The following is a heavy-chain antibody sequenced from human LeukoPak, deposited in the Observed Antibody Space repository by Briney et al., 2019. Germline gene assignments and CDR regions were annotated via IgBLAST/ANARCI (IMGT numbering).Heavy chain of an antibody. CDR3: ARVRGYYSAYYFDY. CDR2: INSDGSST. V-gene: IGHV3-74*01. J-gene: IGHJ4*02. D-gene: IGHD5-18*01. Sequence: GGSLRLSCAASGFTFSSYWMHWVRQAPGKGLVWVSRINSDGSSTSYADSVKGRFTISRDNAKNTLYLQMNSLTAEDTAVYYCARVRGYYSAYYFDYWGQGTPVTVSS. CDR1: GFTFSSYW.